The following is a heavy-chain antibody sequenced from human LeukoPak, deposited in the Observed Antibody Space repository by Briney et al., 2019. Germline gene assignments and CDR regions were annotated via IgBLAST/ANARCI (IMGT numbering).Heavy chain of an antibody. CDR3: ARVPIAAAPYFDY. Sequence: SETLSLTCTVSGGSISSYYWNWIRQPAGKGLEWIGRIYTSGSTNYNPSLKSRVTMSVDTSKNQFSLKLSSVTAADTAVYYCARVPIAAAPYFDYWGQGTLVTVSS. J-gene: IGHJ4*02. CDR1: GGSISSYY. D-gene: IGHD6-13*01. CDR2: IYTSGST. V-gene: IGHV4-4*07.